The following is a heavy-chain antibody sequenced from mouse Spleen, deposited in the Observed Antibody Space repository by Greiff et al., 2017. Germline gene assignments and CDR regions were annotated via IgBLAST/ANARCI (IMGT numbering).Heavy chain of an antibody. CDR2: ISDGGSYT. CDR3: ARDRDYGYDGYAMDY. V-gene: IGHV5-4*01. J-gene: IGHJ4*01. Sequence: EVQRVESGGGLVKPGGSLKLSCAASGFTFSSYAMSWVRQTPEKRLEWVATISDGGSYTYYPDNVKGRFTISRDNAKNNLYLQMSHLKSEDTAMYYCARDRDYGYDGYAMDYWGQGTSVTVSS. D-gene: IGHD2-2*01. CDR1: GFTFSSYA.